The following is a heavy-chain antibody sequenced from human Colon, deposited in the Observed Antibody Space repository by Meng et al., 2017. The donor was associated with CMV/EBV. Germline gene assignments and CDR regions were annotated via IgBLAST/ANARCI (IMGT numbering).Heavy chain of an antibody. CDR1: GFTFNSYA. CDR3: AKDRLTSGGFSYYGLDV. Sequence: GGSLRLSCAASGFTFNSYAMTWVRQAPGKGLEWVSAISGSGGYTYYADSVKGRFTISRDNSKNTLYLQVNSLRAEDTAVYYCAKDRLTSGGFSYYGLDVWGQGTTVTVSS. CDR2: ISGSGGYT. D-gene: IGHD6-19*01. J-gene: IGHJ6*02. V-gene: IGHV3-23*01.